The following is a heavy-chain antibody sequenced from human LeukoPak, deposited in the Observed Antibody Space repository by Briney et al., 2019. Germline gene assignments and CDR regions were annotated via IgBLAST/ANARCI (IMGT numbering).Heavy chain of an antibody. J-gene: IGHJ4*02. V-gene: IGHV3-23*01. CDR1: GFTFSSYA. D-gene: IGHD3-22*01. CDR3: AIPHWYDSSGYYAPFDY. CDR2: ISGSGGST. Sequence: GGSLRLSCAASGFTFSSYAMSWVRQAPGKGLEWVSAISGSGGSTYYADSVKGRFTISRDNSKNTLYLQMNSLRAEDTAVYYCAIPHWYDSSGYYAPFDYWGQGTLVTVSS.